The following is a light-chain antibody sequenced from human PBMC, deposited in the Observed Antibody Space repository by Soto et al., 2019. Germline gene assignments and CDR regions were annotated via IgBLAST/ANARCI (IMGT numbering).Light chain of an antibody. CDR1: ETVSKS. V-gene: IGKV1-39*01. CDR3: QQSYGMPPT. J-gene: IGKJ1*01. CDR2: ATS. Sequence: DIQMTQSPSTLPASAGDRVTITCRASETVSKSLNWYRQRPGRAPELLVYATSHLQNGVPSRFSGSGSGTAFTLAISSLQPEDFATYYCQQSYGMPPTFGQGTRVEI.